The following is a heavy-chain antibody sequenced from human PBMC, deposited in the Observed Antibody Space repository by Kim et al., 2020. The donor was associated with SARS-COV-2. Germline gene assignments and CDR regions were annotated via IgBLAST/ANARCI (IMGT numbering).Heavy chain of an antibody. Sequence: GESLKISCKGSGYSFTSYWIGWVRQMPGKGLEWMGIIYPGDSDTRYSPSFQGQVTISADKSISTAYLQWSSLKASDTAMYYCARGGGSDYDILTDDYYYYGMDVWGQGTTVTVSS. J-gene: IGHJ6*02. D-gene: IGHD3-9*01. CDR2: IYPGDSDT. CDR1: GYSFTSYW. V-gene: IGHV5-51*01. CDR3: ARGGGSDYDILTDDYYYYGMDV.